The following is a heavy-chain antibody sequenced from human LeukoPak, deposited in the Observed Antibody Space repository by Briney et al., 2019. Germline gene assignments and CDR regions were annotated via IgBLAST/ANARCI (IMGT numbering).Heavy chain of an antibody. CDR1: GFTFSNFG. CDR2: ISSSGTYM. J-gene: IGHJ5*02. V-gene: IGHV3-21*01. Sequence: GGSLRLSCAASGFTFSNFGMNWVRQAPGKGLEWVSSISSSGTYMYYADSLKGRFTISRDNAKNSLYLQMNSLRAEDTAVYYCARDFKAASGTDWFDPWGQGTLVTVPS. CDR3: ARDFKAASGTDWFDP. D-gene: IGHD6-13*01.